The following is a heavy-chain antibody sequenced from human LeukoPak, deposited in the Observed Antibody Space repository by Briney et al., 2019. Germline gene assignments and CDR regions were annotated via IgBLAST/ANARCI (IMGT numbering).Heavy chain of an antibody. CDR3: AKGDGWYYYFEN. V-gene: IGHV3-23*01. Sequence: GGSLRLSCAASRLSLSSYSMSWVRQAPGKGLEWVSVISGRGGTTYYADSVKGRFTISRDSSKNTLYLQMNSLRAEDTAVYYCAKGDGWYYYFENWGQGTLVTVSS. CDR2: ISGRGGTT. CDR1: RLSLSSYS. J-gene: IGHJ4*02. D-gene: IGHD6-19*01.